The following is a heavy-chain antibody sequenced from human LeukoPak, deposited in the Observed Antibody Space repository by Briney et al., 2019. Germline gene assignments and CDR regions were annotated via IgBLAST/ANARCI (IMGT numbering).Heavy chain of an antibody. CDR2: IRYDGSNK. V-gene: IGHV3-30*02. Sequence: GGSLRLSCAASGFTFSSYGMHWVRQAPGKGLEWVAFIRYDGSNKYYADSVKGRFTISRDNSKNTLYLQMNSLRAEDTAVYYCAKVGSGSKTTYFDYWGQRTLVTVSS. D-gene: IGHD1-26*01. J-gene: IGHJ4*02. CDR1: GFTFSSYG. CDR3: AKVGSGSKTTYFDY.